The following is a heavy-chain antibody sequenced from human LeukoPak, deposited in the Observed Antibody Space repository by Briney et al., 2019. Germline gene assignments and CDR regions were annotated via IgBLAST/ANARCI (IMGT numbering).Heavy chain of an antibody. CDR3: ARGASTDAYSY. Sequence: PGGSLRLSCAASGFTFSEYYMSWIRQAPGKGLEWVAYISSSGSTIFYADFVTGRFTISRDNAKNSLSLQLNSLRAGDTAVYYCARGASTDAYSYWGQGTLVTVSS. CDR1: GFTFSEYY. J-gene: IGHJ4*02. D-gene: IGHD3-16*01. V-gene: IGHV3-11*01. CDR2: ISSSGSTI.